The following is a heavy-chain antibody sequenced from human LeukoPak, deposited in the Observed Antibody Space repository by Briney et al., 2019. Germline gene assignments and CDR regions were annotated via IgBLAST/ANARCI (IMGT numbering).Heavy chain of an antibody. D-gene: IGHD2-15*01. CDR3: AREPRYCTSGTCYRGGYMDV. V-gene: IGHV1-69*01. CDR2: IIPIFGTA. J-gene: IGHJ6*03. CDR1: GGTFSSYA. Sequence: ASVKVTCKASGGTFSSYAISWVRQAPGQGLEWMGGIIPIFGTANYAQKFQGRVTITADESTSTAYMELSSLRSEDTAVYYCAREPRYCTSGTCYRGGYMDVWGKGTTVTVSS.